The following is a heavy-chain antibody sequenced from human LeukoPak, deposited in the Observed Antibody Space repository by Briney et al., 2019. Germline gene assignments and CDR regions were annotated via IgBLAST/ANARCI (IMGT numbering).Heavy chain of an antibody. CDR2: IYTSGTT. CDR3: ARSSSIAAAFDY. J-gene: IGHJ4*02. Sequence: SETLSLTCTVSGGSISNYYWSWIRQPAGKGLEWIGRIYTSGTTHYNPSLKSRVTMSVDTSKNQFSLNLSSVTAADTAVYYCARSSSIAAAFDYWGRGTLVTVSS. V-gene: IGHV4-4*07. CDR1: GGSISNYY. D-gene: IGHD6-13*01.